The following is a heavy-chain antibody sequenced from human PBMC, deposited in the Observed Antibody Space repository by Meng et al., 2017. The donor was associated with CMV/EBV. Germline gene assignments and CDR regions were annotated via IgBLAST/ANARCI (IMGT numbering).Heavy chain of an antibody. J-gene: IGHJ1*01. Sequence: SETLSLTCAVYGGSFSGYYWSWIRQPPGKGLEWIGEINHSGSTNYNPSLKSRVTISVDPSKNQFSLKLSSVTAADTAVYYCARGMRYCSSTSCRRNKNAEYFQHWGQGTLVTVSS. CDR2: INHSGST. V-gene: IGHV4-34*01. CDR3: ARGMRYCSSTSCRRNKNAEYFQH. D-gene: IGHD2-2*01. CDR1: GGSFSGYY.